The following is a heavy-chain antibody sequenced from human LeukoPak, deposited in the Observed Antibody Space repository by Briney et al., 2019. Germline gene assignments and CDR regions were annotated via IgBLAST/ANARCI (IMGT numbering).Heavy chain of an antibody. CDR1: GFTFDDYG. J-gene: IGHJ3*02. Sequence: PGGSLRLSCAASGFTFDDYGMSWVRQAPGKGLEWVSGINWNGGSTGYADSVKGRFTISRDNAKNSLYLQMNSLRAEDTALYYCARAIVVCASWPDAFDIWGQGTMVTVSS. CDR3: ARAIVVCASWPDAFDI. CDR2: INWNGGST. D-gene: IGHD3-22*01. V-gene: IGHV3-20*04.